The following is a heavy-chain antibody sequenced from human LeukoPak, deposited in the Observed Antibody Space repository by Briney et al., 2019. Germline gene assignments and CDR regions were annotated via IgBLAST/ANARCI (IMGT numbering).Heavy chain of an antibody. D-gene: IGHD5-18*01. CDR2: ISSSGSTI. CDR1: GFAFSSYG. CDR3: ARGSVDTGPN. J-gene: IGHJ4*02. V-gene: IGHV3-48*04. Sequence: GGSLRLSCAASGFAFSSYGMHWVRQAPGKGLEWVSYISSSGSTIYYADSVKGRFTISRDNAKNSLYLQMNSLRAEDTAVYYCARGSVDTGPNWGQGTLVTVSS.